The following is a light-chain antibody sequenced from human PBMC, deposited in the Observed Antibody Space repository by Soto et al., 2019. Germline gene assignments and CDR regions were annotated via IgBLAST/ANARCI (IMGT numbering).Light chain of an antibody. CDR2: KAS. CDR1: QSISSW. J-gene: IGKJ1*01. CDR3: QQYNSFSG. V-gene: IGKV1-5*03. Sequence: DIQMTQSPSTLSASVGDRVTITCRASQSISSWLAWYQQKPGKAPKLLIYKASSLESGVPSRFSGSGSGTEFPLTISSLQPDDFATYYCQQYNSFSGFGQGTKVDIK.